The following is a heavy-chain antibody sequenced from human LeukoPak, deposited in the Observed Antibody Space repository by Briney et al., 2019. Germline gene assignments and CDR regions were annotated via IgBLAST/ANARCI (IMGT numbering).Heavy chain of an antibody. CDR2: IYFSGST. V-gene: IGHV4-59*01. CDR3: ARSYDTNFDY. D-gene: IGHD3-3*01. CDR1: GGSIRSYY. J-gene: IGHJ4*02. Sequence: SETLSLACTVSGGSIRSYYWSWIRQPPGKGLEWIGYIYFSGSTSYNPSLKSRVTISVDRSKNQFSLKLSSVAAADTAVYYCARSYDTNFDYWGQGTLVTVSS.